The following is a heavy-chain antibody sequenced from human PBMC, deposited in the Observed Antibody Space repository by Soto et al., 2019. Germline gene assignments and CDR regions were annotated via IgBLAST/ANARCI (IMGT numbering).Heavy chain of an antibody. J-gene: IGHJ5*02. CDR3: ARGIGGRILLRYNWFDP. D-gene: IGHD2-21*02. V-gene: IGHV4-34*01. CDR2: INHSGST. CDR1: GGSFSGYY. Sequence: PSETLSLTCAVYGGSFSGYYWSWIRQPPGKGLEWIGEINHSGSTNYNPSLKSRVTISVDTSKNHFSLKLSSVTAADTAVYYCARGIGGRILLRYNWFDPWGQGTLVTVSS.